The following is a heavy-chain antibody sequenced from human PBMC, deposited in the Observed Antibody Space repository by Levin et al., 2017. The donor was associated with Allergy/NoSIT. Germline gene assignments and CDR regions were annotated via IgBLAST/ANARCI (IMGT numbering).Heavy chain of an antibody. CDR1: GFTFGPYS. Sequence: GGSLRLSCDASGFTFGPYSMAWVRQAPGKGLEWVSSISGNSDYIFYADSVRGRFTSSRDNAKSSLHLQMNSLRAEDTAMYYCARGCSSVGWHTRYFDYWGQGILVTVSS. CDR2: ISGNSDYI. J-gene: IGHJ4*02. D-gene: IGHD2-2*01. CDR3: ARGCSSVGWHTRYFDY. V-gene: IGHV3-21*01.